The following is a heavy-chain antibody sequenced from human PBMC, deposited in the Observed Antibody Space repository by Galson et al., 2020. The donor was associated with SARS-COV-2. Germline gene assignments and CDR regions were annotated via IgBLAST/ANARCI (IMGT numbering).Heavy chain of an antibody. V-gene: IGHV4-39*01. D-gene: IGHD6-19*01. CDR3: ATRTIKTPGYNSGWDFDY. CDR2: IFYSGST. CDR1: GGSITSSGYY. Sequence: ETSETLSLSCSVSGGSITSSGYYWGWIRQPPGRGLEWIGTIFYSGSTYYNPSLESRVTISVDTSKTQFSLKLGSVTAADTAVYYCATRTIKTPGYNSGWDFDYWGQGTLVTVSS. J-gene: IGHJ4*02.